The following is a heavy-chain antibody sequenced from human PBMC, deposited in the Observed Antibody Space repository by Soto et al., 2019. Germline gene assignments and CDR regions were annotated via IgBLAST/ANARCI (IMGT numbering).Heavy chain of an antibody. CDR1: GYTFTTYG. V-gene: IGHV1-18*04. J-gene: IGHJ4*02. Sequence: QVQLVQSGAEMKKPGASVKVSCKASGYTFTTYGISWVRQAPGQGLEWMGWISAYNGNTHYAQKLQGRVTMTTDTSTSTAYVELRSLRSDDTAVDYCVRAHFPSTYDSFDYWGQGTLVTVSS. CDR2: ISAYNGNT. CDR3: VRAHFPSTYDSFDY. D-gene: IGHD3-3*02.